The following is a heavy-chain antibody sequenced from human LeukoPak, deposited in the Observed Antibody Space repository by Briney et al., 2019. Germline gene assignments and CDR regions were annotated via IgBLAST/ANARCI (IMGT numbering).Heavy chain of an antibody. CDR3: ARVGYSSGWSYFDY. J-gene: IGHJ4*02. CDR2: IYHSGST. CDR1: GGSISSGGYS. Sequence: KPSETLSLTCAVSGGSISSGGYSWSWIRQPPGKGLEWIGYIYHSGSTYYNPSLKSRVTISVDRSKNQFSLKLSSVTAADTAVYHCARVGYSSGWSYFDYWGQGTLVTVSS. V-gene: IGHV4-30-2*01. D-gene: IGHD6-19*01.